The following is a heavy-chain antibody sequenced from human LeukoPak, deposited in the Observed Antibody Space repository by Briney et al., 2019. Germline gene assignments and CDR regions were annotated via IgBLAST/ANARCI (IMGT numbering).Heavy chain of an antibody. J-gene: IGHJ4*02. CDR1: GGSISSVDYD. Sequence: PSETLSLTCTVSGGSISSVDYDRRWIRQPPGKGLERIGYTYYRGSTYYNPSLKSRVTISVDTSKNQFSLRLSSVTAADTAVYYCARGLYFDYWGQGTLVTVSS. D-gene: IGHD2-21*01. CDR2: TYYRGST. CDR3: ARGLYFDY. V-gene: IGHV4-30-4*01.